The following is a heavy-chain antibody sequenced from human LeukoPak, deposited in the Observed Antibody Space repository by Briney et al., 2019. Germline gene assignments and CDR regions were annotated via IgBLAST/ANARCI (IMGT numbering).Heavy chain of an antibody. CDR2: ISSSTI. CDR1: GFTFSSYE. D-gene: IGHD6-19*01. J-gene: IGHJ4*02. V-gene: IGHV3-48*03. CDR3: ARDQWRHNY. Sequence: PGGSLRLSCAASGFTFSSYEMNWVRQAPGKGLEWVSYISSSTIYYADSVKGRFTISRDNAKNSLYLQMNSLRAEDTALYYCARDQWRHNYWGQGTLVTVSS.